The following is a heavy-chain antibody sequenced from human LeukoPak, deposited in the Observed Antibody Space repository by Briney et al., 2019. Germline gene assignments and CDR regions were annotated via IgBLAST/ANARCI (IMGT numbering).Heavy chain of an antibody. Sequence: ASVKVSCKASGYTFTGYYVHWVRQAPGQGLEWMGWINPNSGGTNYAQKFQGRVTMTRDTSISTAYMELSRLRSDDTAVYYCARGRLTEYSSGWYTTVAYYFDYWGQGTLVTVSS. J-gene: IGHJ4*02. CDR3: ARGRLTEYSSGWYTTVAYYFDY. CDR2: INPNSGGT. D-gene: IGHD6-19*01. CDR1: GYTFTGYY. V-gene: IGHV1-2*02.